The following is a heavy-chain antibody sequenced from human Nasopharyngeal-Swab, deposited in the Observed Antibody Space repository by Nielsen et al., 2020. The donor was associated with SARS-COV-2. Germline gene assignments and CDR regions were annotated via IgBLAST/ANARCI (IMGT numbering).Heavy chain of an antibody. V-gene: IGHV4-34*01. CDR1: GGSFSGYY. J-gene: IGHJ6*02. CDR3: ARGLIDKSSSRYYYYYYGMDV. Sequence: SETLSLTCAVYGGSFSGYYWSWIRQPPGKGLEWIGEINHSGSTNYNPSLKSRVTISVDTSKNQFSLKLSSVTAADTAVYYCARGLIDKSSSRYYYYYYGMDVWGQGTTVTVSS. D-gene: IGHD6-13*01. CDR2: INHSGST.